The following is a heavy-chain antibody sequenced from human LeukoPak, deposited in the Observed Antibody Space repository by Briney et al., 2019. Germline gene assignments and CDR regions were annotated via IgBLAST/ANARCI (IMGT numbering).Heavy chain of an antibody. CDR1: GGSISSYY. Sequence: PSQTLSPTCTVSGGSISSYYWSLIRQPPGQGLKWIGYIYYSGRTNSTPSLKRPGTISLDTSTNQFSRTLSSVTAADTAVYYCARVGGWLQLFDRFGHDPADDAFDIWGQGTMVTVSS. D-gene: IGHD5-24*01. CDR2: IYYSGRT. CDR3: ARVGGWLQLFDRFGHDPADDAFDI. J-gene: IGHJ3*02. V-gene: IGHV4-59*01.